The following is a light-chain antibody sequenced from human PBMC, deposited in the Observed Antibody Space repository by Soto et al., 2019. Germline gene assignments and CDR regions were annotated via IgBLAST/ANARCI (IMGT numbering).Light chain of an antibody. CDR2: WAS. CDR1: QSVLYSSDNKNY. J-gene: IGKJ4*01. Sequence: DIVMIQFPDSLAVSLGERATINCKSSQSVLYSSDNKNYLAWYQQKPGQPPKLLIYWASTRESGVPDRFSGSGCGTAFTLTLSSLQAEDVAVYFCQQYYSAPLTFAGGTKVEIK. V-gene: IGKV4-1*01. CDR3: QQYYSAPLT.